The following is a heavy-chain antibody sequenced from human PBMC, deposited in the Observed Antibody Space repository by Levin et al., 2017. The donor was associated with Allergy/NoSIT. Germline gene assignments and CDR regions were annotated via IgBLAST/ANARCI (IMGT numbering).Heavy chain of an antibody. D-gene: IGHD2-21*01. Sequence: ASVKVSCKASGGTFINSGLTWVRQAPGQGFEWMGRITPLTGVTNYAQRFQGRVTISADRSTNTAYMELSSLKSEDTAVYYCSRWTILVAGDYFDNWGHGTLVTISS. V-gene: IGHV1-69*04. CDR3: SRWTILVAGDYFDN. CDR2: ITPLTGVT. CDR1: GGTFINSG. J-gene: IGHJ4*01.